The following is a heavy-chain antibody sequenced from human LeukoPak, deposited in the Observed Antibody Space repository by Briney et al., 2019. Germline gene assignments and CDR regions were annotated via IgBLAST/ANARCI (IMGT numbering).Heavy chain of an antibody. CDR3: ARNEAYYYYMDV. V-gene: IGHV3-48*03. CDR2: ISSSGSDI. Sequence: TGGSLRLSCAASGFTFSNYEMHWVRQAPGKGLEWVSYISSSGSDIYYADSVKGRFTISRDNAKNSLYLQMNSLRAEDTAVYYCARNEAYYYYMDVWGKGTTVTVSS. D-gene: IGHD1-1*01. CDR1: GFTFSNYE. J-gene: IGHJ6*03.